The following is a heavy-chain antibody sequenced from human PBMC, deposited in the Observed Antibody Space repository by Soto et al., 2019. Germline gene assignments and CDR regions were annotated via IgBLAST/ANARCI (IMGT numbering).Heavy chain of an antibody. D-gene: IGHD3-22*01. Sequence: GGSLRLSCAASGFTFSDYYMSWIRQAPGKGLEWVSYISSSGSTIYYADSVKGRFTISRDNAKNSLYLQMNSLRAEDTAVYYCARDKVEKNYHDSSGYYYCYYGLDVWGQGTTVTVSS. J-gene: IGHJ6*02. V-gene: IGHV3-11*01. CDR3: ARDKVEKNYHDSSGYYYCYYGLDV. CDR2: ISSSGSTI. CDR1: GFTFSDYY.